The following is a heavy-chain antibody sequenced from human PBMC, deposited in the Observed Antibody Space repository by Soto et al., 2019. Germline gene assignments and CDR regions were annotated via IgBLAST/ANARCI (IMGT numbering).Heavy chain of an antibody. CDR2: ISGSGGST. D-gene: IGHD6-13*01. Sequence: VGSLRLSCAASGFTFSSYAMSWVRQAPGKGLEWVSAISGSGGSTYYADSVKGRFTISRDNSKNTLYLQMNSLRAEDTAVYYCAKDGPPRAGIAAAGYYFDYWGQGTLVTVSS. J-gene: IGHJ4*02. CDR1: GFTFSSYA. CDR3: AKDGPPRAGIAAAGYYFDY. V-gene: IGHV3-23*01.